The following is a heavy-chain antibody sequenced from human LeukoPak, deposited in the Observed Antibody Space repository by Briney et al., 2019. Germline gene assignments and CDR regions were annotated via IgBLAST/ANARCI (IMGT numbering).Heavy chain of an antibody. CDR3: ARHYDGDPYFFNY. D-gene: IGHD3-10*01. CDR1: GGSISTYY. V-gene: IGHV4-59*08. CDR2: IYYSGRT. J-gene: IGHJ4*02. Sequence: SETLSLTCTVSGGSISTYYWSWLRQPPGRGLEWIGFIYYSGRTNYNPSLKSRVTISVDRSKDQFFLKLTSVTAADTAVYYCARHYDGDPYFFNYWGQGTLVTVSS.